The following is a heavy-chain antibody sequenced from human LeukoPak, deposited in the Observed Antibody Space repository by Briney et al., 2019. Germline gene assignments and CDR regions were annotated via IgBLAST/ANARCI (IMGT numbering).Heavy chain of an antibody. CDR3: ARAPMVRAGWFDP. V-gene: IGHV4-59*01. CDR2: IYYSGST. Sequence: PSETLSLTCTVSGGSNSSYYWSWIRQPPGKGLEWIGYIYYSGSTNYNPSLKSRVTISVDTSKNQFSLKLSSVTAADTAVYYCARAPMVRAGWFDPWGQGTLVTVSS. D-gene: IGHD3-10*01. CDR1: GGSNSSYY. J-gene: IGHJ5*02.